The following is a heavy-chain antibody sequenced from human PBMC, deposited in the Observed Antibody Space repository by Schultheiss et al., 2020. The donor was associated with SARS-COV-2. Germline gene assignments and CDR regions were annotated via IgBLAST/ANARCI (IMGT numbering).Heavy chain of an antibody. CDR2: MNPNSGGT. V-gene: IGHV1-8*01. Sequence: ASVKVSCKASGYTFTSYDINWVRQATGQGLEWMGWMNPNSGGTNYAQKLQGRVTMTTDTSTSTAYMELSSLRSEDTAVYYCASAQLVGYGMDVWGQGTTVTV. J-gene: IGHJ6*02. CDR1: GYTFTSYD. D-gene: IGHD6-6*01. CDR3: ASAQLVGYGMDV.